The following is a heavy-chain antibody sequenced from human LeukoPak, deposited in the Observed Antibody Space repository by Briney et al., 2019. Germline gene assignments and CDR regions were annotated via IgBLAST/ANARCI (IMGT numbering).Heavy chain of an antibody. CDR1: GGSISSYY. CDR3: ARGYHDFSGYWLSYFDY. V-gene: IGHV4-59*01. D-gene: IGHD3-22*01. J-gene: IGHJ4*02. CDR2: IYYSGST. Sequence: IPSETLSLTCTVSGGSISSYYWSWIRQPPGKGLEWIGYIYYSGSTNYNPSLKSRVTISVDTSKNQFSLKLSSVTAADTAVYYCARGYHDFSGYWLSYFDYWGQGTLVTVSS.